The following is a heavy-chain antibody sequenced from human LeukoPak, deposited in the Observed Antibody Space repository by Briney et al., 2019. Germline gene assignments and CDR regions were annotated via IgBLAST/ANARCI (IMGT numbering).Heavy chain of an antibody. CDR3: ARAKGWVAWFDP. V-gene: IGHV4-34*01. D-gene: IGHD2-15*01. Sequence: SETLSLTRAVDGGSFSGYYWSWISQPPGKGLGWVGEINHSVSTNYNPSLKSRVTISVDTSKNQFSLKLSSGTAADTAVYYCARAKGWVAWFDPWGQGTLVTVSS. CDR1: GGSFSGYY. CDR2: INHSVST. J-gene: IGHJ5*02.